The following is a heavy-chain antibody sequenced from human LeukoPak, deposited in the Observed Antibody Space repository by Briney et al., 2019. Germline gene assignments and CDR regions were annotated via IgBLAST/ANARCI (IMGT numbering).Heavy chain of an antibody. CDR1: GFTISSNY. Sequence: GGSLRLSCAASGFTISSNYMNWVRQAPGKGLDWVSVISDGGSTYYADSVRGRFTISRDNSKNTLYLQMNSLRAEDTAVYYCAKGRAGNYYYDSSDYWGQGTLVTVAS. D-gene: IGHD3-22*01. CDR2: ISDGGST. J-gene: IGHJ4*02. V-gene: IGHV3-53*01. CDR3: AKGRAGNYYYDSSDY.